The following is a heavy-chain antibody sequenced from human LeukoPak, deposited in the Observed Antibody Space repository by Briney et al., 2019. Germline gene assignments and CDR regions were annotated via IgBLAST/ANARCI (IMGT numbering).Heavy chain of an antibody. CDR3: ARDSLPTAIAMAGGNWFDP. J-gene: IGHJ5*02. CDR1: GYTFTGYH. D-gene: IGHD6-19*01. V-gene: IGHV1-46*01. CDR2: INPSGGST. Sequence: GASVNVSCKASGYTFTGYHMHWVRQAPGQGLEWMGIINPSGGSTTYAEKFQGRVTVTRDTSTNTVYMELRSLRSEDTAIYYCARDSLPTAIAMAGGNWFDPWGQGTLVTVSS.